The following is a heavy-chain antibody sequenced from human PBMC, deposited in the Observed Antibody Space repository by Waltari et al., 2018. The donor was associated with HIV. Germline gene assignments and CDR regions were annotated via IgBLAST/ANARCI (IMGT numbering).Heavy chain of an antibody. V-gene: IGHV3-23*01. Sequence: EVQLLESGGGLVQPGGSLRLSCAASGFTFSSYAMSWVRQAPGKGLEWVSAISGSGGSTYYADSVKGRFTISRDNSKNTLYLQMNSLRAEDTAVYYCAKDPPYSGSYTPYFDYWGQGTLVTVSS. CDR1: GFTFSSYA. CDR2: ISGSGGST. D-gene: IGHD1-26*01. CDR3: AKDPPYSGSYTPYFDY. J-gene: IGHJ4*02.